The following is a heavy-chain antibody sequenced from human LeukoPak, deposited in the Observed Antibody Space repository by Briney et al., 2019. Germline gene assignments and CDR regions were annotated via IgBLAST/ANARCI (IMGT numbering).Heavy chain of an antibody. Sequence: GSSVKVSCKASGGTFSSYAISWVRQAPGQGREWMGGIIPIFGTANYAQKLQGRVTMTTDTSTSTAYMELRSLRSDDTAVYYCAREPADQALDYWGQGTLVTVSS. V-gene: IGHV1-69*05. CDR2: IIPIFGTA. CDR3: AREPADQALDY. CDR1: GGTFSSYA. J-gene: IGHJ4*02.